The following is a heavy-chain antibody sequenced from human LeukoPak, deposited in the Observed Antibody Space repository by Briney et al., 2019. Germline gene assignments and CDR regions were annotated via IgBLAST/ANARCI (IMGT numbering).Heavy chain of an antibody. CDR2: MSNDGSNT. J-gene: IGHJ4*02. CDR1: RFMFSYYA. Sequence: GGSLRLSCAASRFMFSYYAMHWVRQAPGKGLQWVALMSNDGSNTNYADSVKGRFTISRDNSENTLYLHMNSLRAEDTAVYYCARPVGDCSGGSCYSDLDCWGQGTLVTVSS. D-gene: IGHD2-15*01. V-gene: IGHV3-30*01. CDR3: ARPVGDCSGGSCYSDLDC.